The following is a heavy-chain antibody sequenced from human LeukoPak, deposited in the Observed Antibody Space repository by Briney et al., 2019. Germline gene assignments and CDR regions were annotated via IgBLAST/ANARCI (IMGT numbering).Heavy chain of an antibody. V-gene: IGHV1-24*01. J-gene: IGHJ3*02. CDR2: FDPEDGAP. CDR1: GASLSETS. Sequence: GASVKVSCKVSGASLSETSIHWLRQAPGQWLEWMGGFDPEDGAPIYAQKFQGRVTMTEDTSTDTAYMELSSLRSEDTAMYYCATTIPAAIGFDAFDIWGQGTMVTVSS. CDR3: ATTIPAAIGFDAFDI. D-gene: IGHD2-2*02.